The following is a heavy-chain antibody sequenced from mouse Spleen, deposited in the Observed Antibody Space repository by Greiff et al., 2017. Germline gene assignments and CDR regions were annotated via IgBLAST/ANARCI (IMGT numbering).Heavy chain of an antibody. J-gene: IGHJ3*01. CDR2: IWAGGST. CDR1: GFSLTSYE. CDR3: ARDLGGNLFAY. V-gene: IGHV2-9*02. D-gene: IGHD2-1*01. Sequence: VQLQQSGPGLVAPSQSLFITCTVSGFSLTSYEINWVRQPPGKGLEWLGVIWAGGSTNYNSALMSRLSISKDNSKSQVFLKMNSLQTDDTAMYYCARDLGGNLFAYWGQGTLVTVSA.